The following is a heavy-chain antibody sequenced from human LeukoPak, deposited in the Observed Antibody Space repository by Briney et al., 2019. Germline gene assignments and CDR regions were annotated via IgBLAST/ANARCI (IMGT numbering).Heavy chain of an antibody. D-gene: IGHD3-22*01. CDR3: AVGSCYSCWFDP. J-gene: IGHJ5*02. V-gene: IGHV3-15*07. CDR1: GFTFNNAW. Sequence: PGGSLRLSCATSGFTFNNAWMNWVRQAPGKGPEWVAGIKRKADGGTTEYAAPVKGRFTVSRDDSQNTLYLQTNSLQTDDTAVYYCAVGSCYSCWFDPWGQGTLVTVSS. CDR2: IKRKADGGTT.